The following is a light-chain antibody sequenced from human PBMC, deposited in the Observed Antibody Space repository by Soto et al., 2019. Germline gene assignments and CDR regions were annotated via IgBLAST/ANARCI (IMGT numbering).Light chain of an antibody. V-gene: IGLV1-40*01. J-gene: IGLJ3*02. CDR3: QSFDSSLNGLV. CDR2: GNT. Sequence: QAVVTQPPSVSGAPGQRVTISCTGSSSNIGAGHDVHWYQQVPGTAPKLLVSGNTNPPSGVPDRFSGSNSGTSASLAITGLQAEDEADYYCQSFDSSLNGLVFGGGTKLTVL. CDR1: SSNIGAGHD.